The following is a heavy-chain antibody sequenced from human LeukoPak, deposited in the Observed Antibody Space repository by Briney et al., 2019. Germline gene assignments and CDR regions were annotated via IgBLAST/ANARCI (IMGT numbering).Heavy chain of an antibody. CDR3: ARERRPIVVVPAARSLGSYFDY. CDR1: GGSFSGYY. CDR2: TNHSGST. D-gene: IGHD2-2*01. V-gene: IGHV4-34*01. Sequence: SETLSLTCAVYGGSFSGYYWSWIRQPPGKGLEWIGETNHSGSTNYNPSLKRRVTISVDTSKNQFSLKLSSVTAADTAVYYCARERRPIVVVPAARSLGSYFDYWGQGTLVTVSS. J-gene: IGHJ4*02.